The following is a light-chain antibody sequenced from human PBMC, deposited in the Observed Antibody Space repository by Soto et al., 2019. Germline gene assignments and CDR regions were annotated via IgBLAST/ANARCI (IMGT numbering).Light chain of an antibody. CDR1: QSISSY. Sequence: DIQMTQSPSTLSASVGDRVTITCRASQSISSYLAWYQQKPGKAPNLLIYDASTLKSGVPSRFSGSGSGTEFTLTISSLQPDDFATYYCQQYNAYSPRTFGHGTKVDIK. J-gene: IGKJ1*01. CDR3: QQYNAYSPRT. CDR2: DAS. V-gene: IGKV1-5*01.